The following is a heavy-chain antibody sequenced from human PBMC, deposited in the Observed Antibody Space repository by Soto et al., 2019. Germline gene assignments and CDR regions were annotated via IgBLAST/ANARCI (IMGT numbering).Heavy chain of an antibody. J-gene: IGHJ3*02. CDR3: AREGLDTAGFFDI. V-gene: IGHV3-74*03. Sequence: GWSLRLACASSVFTFITYWMQWVRQAPGKGLMWVSRKSDGSSTTYADSVKGRFTNSRDNAKNTLYLQMSSLRAEDTAVYYCAREGLDTAGFFDIWGQGTMVTVSS. CDR1: VFTFITYW. D-gene: IGHD6-13*01. CDR2: KSDGSST.